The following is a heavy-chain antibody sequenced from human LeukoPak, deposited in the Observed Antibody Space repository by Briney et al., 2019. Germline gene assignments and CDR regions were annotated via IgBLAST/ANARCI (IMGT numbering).Heavy chain of an antibody. Sequence: GGSLRLSCAASGFTFDDYGMSWVRQAPGKGLEWVSGINWNGGSTSYADSVKGRFTISRDNAKNSLYLQMNSLRAEDTALYYCAREYYDFWSGYYTYYYYYYMDVWGKGTTVTVSS. CDR1: GFTFDDYG. V-gene: IGHV3-20*04. CDR3: AREYYDFWSGYYTYYYYYYMDV. CDR2: INWNGGST. D-gene: IGHD3-3*01. J-gene: IGHJ6*03.